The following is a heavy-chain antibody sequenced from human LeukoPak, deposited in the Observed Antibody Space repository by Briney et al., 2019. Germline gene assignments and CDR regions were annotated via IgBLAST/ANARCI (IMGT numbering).Heavy chain of an antibody. J-gene: IGHJ4*02. D-gene: IGHD3-10*01. CDR3: ARVPYYYGSGSYPN. CDR2: IYYGGST. Sequence: PSETLSLTCTVSGGSISSYYWSWIRQPPGKGLEWIGYIYYGGSTYYNPSLKSRVTISVDTSKNQFSLKLSSVTAADTAVYYCARVPYYYGSGSYPNWGQGTLVTVSS. V-gene: IGHV4-59*08. CDR1: GGSISSYY.